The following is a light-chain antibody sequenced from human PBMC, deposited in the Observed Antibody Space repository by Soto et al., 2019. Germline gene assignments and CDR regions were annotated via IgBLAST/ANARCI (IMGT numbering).Light chain of an antibody. J-gene: IGKJ4*01. Sequence: EIVMTQSPATLSVSPGERATLSCRARQNINNNLAWYQQKPGQVPRLLIYHASTGATGIPARFSGSGSGTDLTLTISSVQSEDFAVYYCQQYNDWPLTFGGGTKVEIK. V-gene: IGKV3-15*01. CDR2: HAS. CDR1: QNINNN. CDR3: QQYNDWPLT.